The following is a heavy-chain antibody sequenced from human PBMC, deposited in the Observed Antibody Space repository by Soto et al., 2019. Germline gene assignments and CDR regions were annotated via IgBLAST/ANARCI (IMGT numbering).Heavy chain of an antibody. J-gene: IGHJ4*02. CDR2: INWNGGST. Sequence: EVQLVESGGGVVRPGGSLRLSCAASGFTFDDYGMSWVRQAPGKGLEWVSGINWNGGSTGYADSVKGRFTISRENAKNTLSLQMNSLRAEDTALYHCDRADSGGYYSYFDYWGQGTLVTVSS. CDR1: GFTFDDYG. V-gene: IGHV3-20*01. D-gene: IGHD3-22*01. CDR3: DRADSGGYYSYFDY.